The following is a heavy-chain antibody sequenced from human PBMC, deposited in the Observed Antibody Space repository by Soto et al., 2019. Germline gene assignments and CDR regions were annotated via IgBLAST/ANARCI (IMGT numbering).Heavy chain of an antibody. CDR3: ARGLSYCSGGSCYIFQQ. CDR2: IIPMYGTA. V-gene: IGHV1-69*06. CDR1: GGNFDSYA. D-gene: IGHD2-15*01. Sequence: VQLVQSGAEVKKPGSSVKVSCRASGGNFDSYAISWVRPAPGQGLEWMGGIIPMYGTANYAQKFQDRVTFTADKSTSTAYMDLRSLRSDDTAVFYCARGLSYCSGGSCYIFQQWGQGTLVTVSS. J-gene: IGHJ1*01.